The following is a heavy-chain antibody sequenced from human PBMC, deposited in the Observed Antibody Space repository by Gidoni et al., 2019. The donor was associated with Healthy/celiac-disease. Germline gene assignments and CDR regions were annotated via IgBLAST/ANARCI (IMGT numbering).Heavy chain of an antibody. CDR2: IKSKTDGGTT. Sequence: EVQLVESGGGLVKPGGCVRLSCAASRPTSGHAWMNWVRQAPGKALEWVGRIKSKTDGGTTDYAAPVKGRFTISRDDSKNTLYLQMNSLKTEDTAVYYCTTDPNYDSSGLPFDYWGQGTLVTVSS. CDR3: TTDPNYDSSGLPFDY. J-gene: IGHJ4*02. V-gene: IGHV3-15*07. CDR1: RPTSGHAW. D-gene: IGHD3-22*01.